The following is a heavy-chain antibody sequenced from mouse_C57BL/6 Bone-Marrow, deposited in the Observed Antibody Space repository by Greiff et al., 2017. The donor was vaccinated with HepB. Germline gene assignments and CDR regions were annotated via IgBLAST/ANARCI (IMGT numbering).Heavy chain of an antibody. V-gene: IGHV1-64*01. CDR2: IHPNSGST. D-gene: IGHD2-2*01. CDR1: GYTFTSYW. J-gene: IGHJ4*01. CDR3: ARSRLDYAMDY. Sequence: VKLQQPGAELVKPGASVKLSCKASGYTFTSYWMHWVKQRPGQGLEWIGMIHPNSGSTNYNEKFKSKATLTVDKSSSTAYMQLSSLTSEDSAVYYCARSRLDYAMDYWGQGTSVTVSS.